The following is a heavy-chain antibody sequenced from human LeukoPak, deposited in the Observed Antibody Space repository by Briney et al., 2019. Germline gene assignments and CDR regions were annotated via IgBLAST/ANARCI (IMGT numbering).Heavy chain of an antibody. V-gene: IGHV3-7*03. CDR2: TKEDGSEK. D-gene: IGHD1-26*01. Sequence: GGSLRLSCAASGFSFSNYAMTWVRQAPGKGLEWVANTKEDGSEKYYVDSVRGRFTISRDNAKNSLYLQMNSLRAEDTAVYYCARLHSGRYYGDAFDIWGQGTRVTVSS. CDR3: ARLHSGRYYGDAFDI. J-gene: IGHJ3*02. CDR1: GFSFSNYA.